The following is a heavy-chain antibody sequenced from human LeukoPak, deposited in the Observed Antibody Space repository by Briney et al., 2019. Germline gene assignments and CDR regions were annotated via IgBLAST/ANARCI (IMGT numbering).Heavy chain of an antibody. CDR2: INTNTGNP. V-gene: IGHV7-4-1*02. J-gene: IGHJ6*03. Sequence: ASVKVSCKSSGYTFTSYAMNWVRQAPGQGLEWMGWINTNTGNPTYAQGFAGRFVFPLDTSVSTAYLQISSLKAEDTAVYYCARTTTGGVIVITPYYYYMDVWGKGTTVTVSS. CDR3: ARTTTGGVIVITPYYYYMDV. D-gene: IGHD3-16*02. CDR1: GYTFTSYA.